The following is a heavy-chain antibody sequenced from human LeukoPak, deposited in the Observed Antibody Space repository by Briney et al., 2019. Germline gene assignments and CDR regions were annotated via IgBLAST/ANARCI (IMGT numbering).Heavy chain of an antibody. V-gene: IGHV1-69*05. D-gene: IGHD6-6*01. J-gene: IGHJ6*03. CDR3: ARGRAARPYYYYYMDV. Sequence: SVKVSCKASGGTFSSYAISWVRQAPGQGLEWMGGIIPIFGTANYAQKFQGRVTITTDESTSTAYMELSSPRSEDTAVYYCARGRAARPYYYYYMDVWGKGTTVTVSS. CDR1: GGTFSSYA. CDR2: IIPIFGTA.